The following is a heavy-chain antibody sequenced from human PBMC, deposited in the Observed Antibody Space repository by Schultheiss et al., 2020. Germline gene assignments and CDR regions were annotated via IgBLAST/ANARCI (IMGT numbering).Heavy chain of an antibody. CDR2: ISSSGSTI. CDR1: GFTFSSYE. V-gene: IGHV3-48*03. CDR3: ARDLYSSGWYDAFDI. D-gene: IGHD6-19*01. Sequence: GGSLRLSCAASGFTFSSYEMNWVRQAPGKGLEWVSYISSSGSTIYYADSVKGRFTISRDNAKNSLYLQMNSLRAEDTAVYYCARDLYSSGWYDAFDIWGQGTRVTVSS. J-gene: IGHJ3*02.